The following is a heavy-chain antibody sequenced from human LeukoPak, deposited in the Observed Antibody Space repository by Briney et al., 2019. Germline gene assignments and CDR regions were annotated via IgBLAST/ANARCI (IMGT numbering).Heavy chain of an antibody. D-gene: IGHD5-24*01. CDR2: ISSSSSYI. J-gene: IGHJ4*02. Sequence: GGSLRLSCAASGFTFSSYSMNWVRQAPGKGLEWVSSISSSSSYIYYADSVKGRFTISRGNAKNSLYLQMNSLRAEDTAVYYCARDKVATIDYWGQGTLVTVSS. V-gene: IGHV3-21*01. CDR1: GFTFSSYS. CDR3: ARDKVATIDY.